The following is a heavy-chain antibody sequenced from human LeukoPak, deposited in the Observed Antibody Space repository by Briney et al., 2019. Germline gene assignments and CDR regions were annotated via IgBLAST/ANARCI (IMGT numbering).Heavy chain of an antibody. V-gene: IGHV3-53*01. CDR2: IYTDGTT. D-gene: IGHD1-26*01. Sequence: GGSLRLSCAASGLTVSSNYMSWVRQAPGKGLEWVSVIYTDGTTYYADSVKGRFTISRDNAKNSLYLQMNSLRAEDTAVYYCATLSGNYPDYWGQGTLVTVSS. J-gene: IGHJ4*02. CDR3: ATLSGNYPDY. CDR1: GLTVSSNY.